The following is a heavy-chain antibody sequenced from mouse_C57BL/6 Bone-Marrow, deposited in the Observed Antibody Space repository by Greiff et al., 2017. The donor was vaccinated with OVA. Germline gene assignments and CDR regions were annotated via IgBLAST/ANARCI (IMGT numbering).Heavy chain of an antibody. D-gene: IGHD2-3*01. CDR1: GYSITSGYY. CDR2: ISYDGSN. CDR3: ARRWLLRGYYFDY. V-gene: IGHV3-6*01. Sequence: DVKLQESGPGLVKPSQSLSLTCSVTGYSITSGYYWNWIRQFPGNKLEWMGYISYDGSNNYNPSLKNRISITRDTSKNQFFLKLNSVTTEDTATYYCARRWLLRGYYFDYWGQGTTLTVSS. J-gene: IGHJ2*01.